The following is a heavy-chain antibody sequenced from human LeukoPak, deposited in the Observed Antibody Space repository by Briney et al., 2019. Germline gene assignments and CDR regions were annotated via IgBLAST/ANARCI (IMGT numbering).Heavy chain of an antibody. Sequence: VASVKVSCKASGYTFTSYGISWVRQAPGQGLEWMGWINPNSGGTNYAQKFQGRVTMTRDTSISTAYMELSRLRSDDTAVYYCARAPRIGARWESGYWGQGTLDTVSS. D-gene: IGHD1-26*01. CDR1: GYTFTSYG. CDR2: INPNSGGT. V-gene: IGHV1-2*02. J-gene: IGHJ4*02. CDR3: ARAPRIGARWESGY.